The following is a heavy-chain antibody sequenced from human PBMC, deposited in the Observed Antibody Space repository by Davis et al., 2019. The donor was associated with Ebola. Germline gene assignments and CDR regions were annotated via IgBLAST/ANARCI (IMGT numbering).Heavy chain of an antibody. V-gene: IGHV3-30-3*01. CDR1: GFTFFNYP. CDR3: ARDSGTGVAASGYFDA. CDR2: ISYDEARK. J-gene: IGHJ4*02. Sequence: GGSLRLSCVASGFTFFNYPMHWVRQAPGKGLEWVAVISYDEARKYYADSVKGRFTISRDNSKNTLFLQMNSLSAEDTALYYCARDSGTGVAASGYFDAWGQGTLVTVSS. D-gene: IGHD6-13*01.